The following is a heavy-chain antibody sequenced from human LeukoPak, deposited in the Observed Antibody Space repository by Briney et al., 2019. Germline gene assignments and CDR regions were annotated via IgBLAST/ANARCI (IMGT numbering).Heavy chain of an antibody. CDR2: IYYSGST. Sequence: QASETLSLTCTVSGGSISSSSYYWGWIRQPPGKGLEWIGSIYYSGSTYYNPSLKSRVTISVDTSKNQFSLKPSSVTAADTAVYYCARLPITMVRGVIPLFDYWGQGTLVTVSS. D-gene: IGHD3-10*01. CDR1: GGSISSSSYY. J-gene: IGHJ4*02. V-gene: IGHV4-39*01. CDR3: ARLPITMVRGVIPLFDY.